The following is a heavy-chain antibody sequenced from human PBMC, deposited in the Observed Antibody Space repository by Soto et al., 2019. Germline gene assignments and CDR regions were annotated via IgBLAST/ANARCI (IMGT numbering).Heavy chain of an antibody. Sequence: SETLSLTCNVSGDSVSSGRSYWSWIRQPPGKGLEWIAYVYDSGTTNYNPSLNSRVSISVDKSRNQISLRLGSVTAADTAVYYCATGGFYYDSSGYYDYYFDYWGQGTRVTVS. J-gene: IGHJ4*02. D-gene: IGHD3-22*01. CDR1: GDSVSSGRSY. V-gene: IGHV4-61*01. CDR2: VYDSGTT. CDR3: ATGGFYYDSSGYYDYYFDY.